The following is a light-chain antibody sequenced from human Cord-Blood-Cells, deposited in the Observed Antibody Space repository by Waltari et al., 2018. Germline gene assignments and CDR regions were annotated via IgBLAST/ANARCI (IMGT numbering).Light chain of an antibody. CDR2: DVS. CDR3: CSYAGSYVV. Sequence: QSALTQPRSVSGSPGQSVTISCTGTSCDVGGYTSVSWYQQHPGKAPKLMIYDVSKRPSGVPDRFSGSKSGNTASLTISGLQAEDEADYYCCSYAGSYVVFGGGTKLTVL. J-gene: IGLJ2*01. CDR1: SCDVGGYTS. V-gene: IGLV2-11*01.